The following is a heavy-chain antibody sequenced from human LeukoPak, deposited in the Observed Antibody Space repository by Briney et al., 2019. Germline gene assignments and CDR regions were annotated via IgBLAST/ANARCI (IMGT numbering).Heavy chain of an antibody. CDR3: AKGAYSSGSYDT. V-gene: IGHV3-23*01. Sequence: GGSLRLSCVASGFTFSSYGMSWVRQAPGKGLEWVSAISGSGGGTYYADSVKGRLTISRDNSKNTLYLQMNSLRAEDTAVYYCAKGAYSSGSYDTWAQGTLVTVSS. D-gene: IGHD6-19*01. CDR1: GFTFSSYG. J-gene: IGHJ5*02. CDR2: ISGSGGGT.